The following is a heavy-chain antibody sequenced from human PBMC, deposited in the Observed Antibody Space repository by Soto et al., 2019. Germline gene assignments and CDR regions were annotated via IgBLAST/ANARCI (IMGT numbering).Heavy chain of an antibody. V-gene: IGHV3-30*18. CDR3: AKDIGGVDTGNYGMDV. Sequence: GGSLRLSCAASGFTFSSCAMGWVRQAPGKGLEWVADISYHGTEKGYADSVKGRFTISRDNSKNTLYVQMSSLRPEDTAVYYCAKDIGGVDTGNYGMDVWGQGTTVTVSS. J-gene: IGHJ6*02. D-gene: IGHD5-18*01. CDR1: GFTFSSCA. CDR2: ISYHGTEK.